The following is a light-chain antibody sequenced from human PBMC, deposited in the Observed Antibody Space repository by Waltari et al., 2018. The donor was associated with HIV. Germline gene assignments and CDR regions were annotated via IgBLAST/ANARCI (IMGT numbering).Light chain of an antibody. V-gene: IGKV3D-15*01. J-gene: IGKJ4*01. CDR1: QSIRTN. CDR3: QQYHNWPST. CDR2: GAS. Sequence: ILMTQSPVTLSVSPGERATLSCWARQSIRTNLAWYEQKPGQTPRLLIYGASTRATGTPARFSGSGSGTEFTLTISSLQSEDLAFYYCQQYHNWPSTFGGGTKVEIK.